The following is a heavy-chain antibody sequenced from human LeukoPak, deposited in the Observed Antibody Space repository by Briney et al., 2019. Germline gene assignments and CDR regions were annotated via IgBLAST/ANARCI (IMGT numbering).Heavy chain of an antibody. CDR3: ARSGSSGWYINC. J-gene: IGHJ4*02. V-gene: IGHV3-21*01. CDR2: ISSSSSYI. Sequence: GGSLRLSCAASGFTFSSYSMNWVRQAPGKGLEWVSSISSSSSYIYYADSVKGRFTISRDNAKNSLYLQKNSLRAEDTAVYYCARSGSSGWYINCWGQGTLVTVSS. D-gene: IGHD6-19*01. CDR1: GFTFSSYS.